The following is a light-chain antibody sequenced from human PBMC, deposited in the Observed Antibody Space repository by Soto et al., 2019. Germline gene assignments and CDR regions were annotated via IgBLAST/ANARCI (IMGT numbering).Light chain of an antibody. CDR3: SSYTPITPVI. J-gene: IGLJ2*01. CDR2: DGT. V-gene: IGLV2-14*01. Sequence: QSALAQPASVSGSPGQSITISCTGTSSDVGAYNYVSWYHQHHPGKAPELIMYDGTYRHSGFSSIFSGSKSVNTASLTISGLKAEAEGDYYCSSYTPITPVIFGGRNK. CDR1: SSDVGAYNY.